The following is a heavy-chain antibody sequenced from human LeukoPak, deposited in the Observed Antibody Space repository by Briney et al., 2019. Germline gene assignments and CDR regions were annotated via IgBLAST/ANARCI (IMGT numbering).Heavy chain of an antibody. CDR1: GFTFSSYA. D-gene: IGHD2-2*01. CDR3: AKGYCSSTSCPTGA. CDR2: ISGSGDST. V-gene: IGHV3-23*01. J-gene: IGHJ5*02. Sequence: PGGSLRLSCAASGFTFSSYAMSWVRQAPGKGLEWVSAISGSGDSTYYAYTAKGRFTISRDNSKNTLYLQMNSLRAEDTAVYYCAKGYCSSTSCPTGAWGQGTLVTVSS.